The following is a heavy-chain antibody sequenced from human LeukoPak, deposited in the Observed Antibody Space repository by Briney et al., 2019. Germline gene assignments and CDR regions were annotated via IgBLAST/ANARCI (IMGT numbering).Heavy chain of an antibody. CDR2: ISSSSSTI. CDR1: GFTFSSYS. V-gene: IGHV3-48*01. CDR3: AKGGSSSSHYYYGMDV. Sequence: GGSLRLSCAASGFTFSSYSMNWVRQAPGKGLEWVSYISSSSSTIYYADSVKRRFTISRDNAKNSLYLQMNSLRAEDTAVYYCAKGGSSSSHYYYGMDVWGQGTTVTVSS. J-gene: IGHJ6*02. D-gene: IGHD6-6*01.